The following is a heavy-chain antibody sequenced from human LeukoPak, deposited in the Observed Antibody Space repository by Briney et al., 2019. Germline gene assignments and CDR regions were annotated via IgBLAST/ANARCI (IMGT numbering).Heavy chain of an antibody. CDR1: GYSISTGYY. CDR3: ARAQWEQPFDY. D-gene: IGHD1-26*01. Sequence: PSETLSLTCSVSGYSISTGYYWGWIRQPPGKGPEWIGFVYHDGYTYYNPSLQSRLTISVDTPKNQFSPTLSSLTAEDTAVYYCARAQWEQPFDYWGQGTLVTVSS. V-gene: IGHV4-38-2*02. J-gene: IGHJ4*02. CDR2: VYHDGYT.